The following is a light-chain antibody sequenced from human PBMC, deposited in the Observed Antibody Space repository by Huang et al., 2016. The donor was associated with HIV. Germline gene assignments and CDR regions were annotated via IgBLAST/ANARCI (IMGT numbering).Light chain of an antibody. CDR2: KIS. CDR3: QYGET. CDR1: QNISSW. V-gene: IGKV1-5*03. J-gene: IGKJ1*01. Sequence: DIQMTQSPSTLSAFVGDRLTPTCRASQNISSWLAWYQQKPGKAPRLLIYKISSLESGVPSRFSGSGSVTEFTLTISSLQPDDIGTYYCQYGETFGQGSKVEVK.